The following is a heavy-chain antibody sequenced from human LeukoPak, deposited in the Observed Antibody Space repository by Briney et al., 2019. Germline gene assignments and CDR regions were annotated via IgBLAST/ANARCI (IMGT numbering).Heavy chain of an antibody. CDR1: GGSFSGNY. V-gene: IGHV4-34*01. CDR3: ARADFIYGMDV. CDR2: INHSGST. Sequence: PSETLSLTCAVYGGSFSGNYWSWIRQPPGKGLEWIGEINHSGSTNYNPSLKSRVTISVDTSKNQFSLKLSSVTAADTAVYYCARADFIYGMDVWGQGTTVTVSS. D-gene: IGHD3-10*01. J-gene: IGHJ6*02.